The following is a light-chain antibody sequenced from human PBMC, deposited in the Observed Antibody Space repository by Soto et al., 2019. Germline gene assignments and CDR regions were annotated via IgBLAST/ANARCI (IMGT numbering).Light chain of an antibody. CDR1: QSVSSK. CDR2: GAX. V-gene: IGKV3-15*01. J-gene: IGKJ5*01. CDR3: QQYNNWPTST. Sequence: EVVIRQSPATLSVSPGEGATLSCRGSQSVSSKVAWYPQKRGQATRLLISGAXTRATGISARFIGSGSGKEFTLTISSLQSEDFAVYYCQQYNNWPTSTFGQGTRLEIK.